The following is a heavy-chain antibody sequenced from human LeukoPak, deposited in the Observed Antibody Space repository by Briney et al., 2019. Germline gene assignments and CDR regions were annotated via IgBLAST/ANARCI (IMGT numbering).Heavy chain of an antibody. Sequence: GGSLRLSCAASGFTFSSYSMNWVRQAPGKGLEWFSSISSSSSYIYYADSVKGRFTISRDNAKNSLYLQMNSLRAEDTAVYYCASERSGYYFFDYWGQGTLVTVSS. CDR2: ISSSSSYI. V-gene: IGHV3-21*01. CDR1: GFTFSSYS. J-gene: IGHJ4*02. D-gene: IGHD3-22*01. CDR3: ASERSGYYFFDY.